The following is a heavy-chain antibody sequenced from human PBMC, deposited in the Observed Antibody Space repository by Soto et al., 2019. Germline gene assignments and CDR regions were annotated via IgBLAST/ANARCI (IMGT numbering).Heavy chain of an antibody. J-gene: IGHJ6*04. D-gene: IGHD2-2*02. CDR2: LYWDNTR. Sequence: QITLKESRPTLVKPTQTLTLTCSFSGFSLYTRGVGVGWVRQPPGKALEWLALLYWDNTRRYSPSLKNSLTIAKGTCENQVVLTMTNMEPEDTGTYYCARYTTDTYFDVWGKGTTVTVSS. V-gene: IGHV2-5*02. CDR1: GFSLYTRGVG. CDR3: ARYTTDTYFDV.